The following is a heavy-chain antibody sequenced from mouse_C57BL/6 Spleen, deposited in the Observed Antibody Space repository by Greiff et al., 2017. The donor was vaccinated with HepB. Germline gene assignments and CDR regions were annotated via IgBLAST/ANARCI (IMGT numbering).Heavy chain of an antibody. V-gene: IGHV3-6*01. J-gene: IGHJ1*03. CDR3: ARAPYCGYFDWYFDV. D-gene: IGHD2-9*01. CDR2: ISYDGSN. CDR1: GYSITSGYY. Sequence: EVKLQESGPGLVKPSQSLSLTCSVTGYSITSGYYWNWIRQFPGKQLEWMGYISYDGSNNYNPSLKNRISISRDTSKNQFFLKLNPVTTEDTATYYCARAPYCGYFDWYFDVWGTGTTVTVSS.